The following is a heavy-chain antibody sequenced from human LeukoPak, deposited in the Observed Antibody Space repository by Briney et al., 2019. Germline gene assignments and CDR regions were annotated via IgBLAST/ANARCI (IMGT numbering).Heavy chain of an antibody. J-gene: IGHJ4*02. D-gene: IGHD3-22*01. CDR2: ITSSSSYI. CDR3: ARHVVAVGFDY. V-gene: IGHV3-21*01. Sequence: GGSLRLSCAASGFTFSTYTMNWVRQAPGKRLEWVSSITSSSSYIYYADSVKGRFTISRDNAKNSLYLQMNSLRVEDTAVYYCARHVVAVGFDYWGQGTLVTVSS. CDR1: GFTFSTYT.